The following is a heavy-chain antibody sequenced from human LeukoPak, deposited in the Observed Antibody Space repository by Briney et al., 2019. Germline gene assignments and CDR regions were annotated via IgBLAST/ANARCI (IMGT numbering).Heavy chain of an antibody. Sequence: NPGGSLRLSCAASGFTFSSYSMHWVRQAPGKGLEWVSSISSTSSYIYYADSVKGRFTISRDNAKNSLYLQMNSLRAEDTAVYYCARGGIVVVTAIPAWGQGTLVTVSS. CDR3: ARGGIVVVTAIPA. CDR1: GFTFSSYS. D-gene: IGHD2-21*02. V-gene: IGHV3-21*01. J-gene: IGHJ5*02. CDR2: ISSTSSYI.